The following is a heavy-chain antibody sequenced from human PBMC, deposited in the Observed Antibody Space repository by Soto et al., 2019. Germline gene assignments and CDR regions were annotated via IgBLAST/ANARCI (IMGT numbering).Heavy chain of an antibody. V-gene: IGHV3-30*18. CDR2: ISYDGSNK. CDR3: AKGGGLTTEFNYYMDV. Sequence: GGSLRLSCAASGFTFSSYGMHWVRQAPGKGLEWVAVISYDGSNKYYADSVKGRFTISRDNSKNTLYLQMNSLRAEDTAVYYCAKGGGLTTEFNYYMDVWGKGATVTVSS. D-gene: IGHD4-17*01. J-gene: IGHJ6*03. CDR1: GFTFSSYG.